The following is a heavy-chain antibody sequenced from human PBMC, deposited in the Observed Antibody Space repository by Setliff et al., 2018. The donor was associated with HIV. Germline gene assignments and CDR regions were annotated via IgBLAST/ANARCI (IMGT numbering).Heavy chain of an antibody. CDR1: GVSISGPIGITYY. CDR2: IYGSGST. Sequence: PSETLSLTCSVSGVSISGPIGITYYWDWLRQPPGKGLEWIGNIYGSGSTGYNPSLTSRVTMSTDTPNNRFALKLTSVTAADTAVYYCAKRAVQDGTVTSSNWFESWGQGTLVTVSS. V-gene: IGHV4-39*06. J-gene: IGHJ5*01. CDR3: AKRAVQDGTVTSSNWFES. D-gene: IGHD1-7*01.